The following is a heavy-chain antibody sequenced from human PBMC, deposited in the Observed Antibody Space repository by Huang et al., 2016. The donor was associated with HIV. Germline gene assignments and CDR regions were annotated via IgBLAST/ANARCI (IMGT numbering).Heavy chain of an antibody. CDR2: ISPGFGTR. V-gene: IGHV1-69*13. Sequence: QVQLVQSGAEVRKPGSSVKVSCRASGGSFNNCGINWVRQAPGQGLEWMGGISPGFGTRNDAQRLKDRVTITADETTGVVHLEVTSLRSDDTAVYFCAKRGGAWGSPYAFDLWGPGTMVTVSS. CDR1: GGSFNNCG. CDR3: AKRGGAWGSPYAFDL. D-gene: IGHD3-16*01. J-gene: IGHJ3*01.